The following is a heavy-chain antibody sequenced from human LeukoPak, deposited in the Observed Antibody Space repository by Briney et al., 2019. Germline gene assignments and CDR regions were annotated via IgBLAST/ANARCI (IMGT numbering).Heavy chain of an antibody. Sequence: GGSLRLSCAASGFTFSSYSMNWVRQAPGKGPEWVSSISSSSSYIYYADSVKGRFTISRDNAKNSLYLQMNSLRAEDTAVYYCARDGVIVGAAYFDYWGQGTLVTVSS. D-gene: IGHD2-21*01. V-gene: IGHV3-21*01. CDR3: ARDGVIVGAAYFDY. CDR1: GFTFSSYS. CDR2: ISSSSSYI. J-gene: IGHJ4*02.